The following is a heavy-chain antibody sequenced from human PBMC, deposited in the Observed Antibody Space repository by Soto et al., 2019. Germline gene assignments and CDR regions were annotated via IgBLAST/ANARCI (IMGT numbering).Heavy chain of an antibody. J-gene: IGHJ4*02. CDR1: GGSISSGDYY. CDR3: SSLGYTDRVFDY. V-gene: IGHV4-30-4*01. Sequence: SETLSLTCTVSGGSISSGDYYWSWIRQPPGKGLEWIGFIYYSGGTYYNPSLKSRLTISIDTSKSQFSLKLTSVTAADTAVYYCSSLGYTDRVFDYWGQGTLVTVSS. CDR2: IYYSGGT. D-gene: IGHD1-1*01.